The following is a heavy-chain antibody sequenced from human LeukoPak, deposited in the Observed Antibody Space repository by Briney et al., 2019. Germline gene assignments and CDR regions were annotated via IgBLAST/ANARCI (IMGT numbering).Heavy chain of an antibody. Sequence: ASVTVSCKASGYIFTNFAMHWVRQAPGQRLEWMVWINVGNGNTKYSREFQGRVTITRDTSASTVYMELSSLRSEDMAVYYCATSSDYYGSGSYENWFDPWGQGTLVTVSS. D-gene: IGHD3-10*01. CDR1: GYIFTNFA. V-gene: IGHV1-3*03. J-gene: IGHJ5*02. CDR2: INVGNGNT. CDR3: ATSSDYYGSGSYENWFDP.